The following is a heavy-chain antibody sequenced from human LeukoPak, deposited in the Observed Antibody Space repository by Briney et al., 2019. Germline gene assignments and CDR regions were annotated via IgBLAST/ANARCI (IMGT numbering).Heavy chain of an antibody. Sequence: ASVKVSCKASGYTFTGYYMHWVRQAPGQGLEWMGWISAYNGNTNYAQKLQGRVTMTTDTSTSTAYMELRSLRSDDTAVYYCARDGRYYDSSGYTHFDYWGQGTLVTVSS. CDR2: ISAYNGNT. CDR3: ARDGRYYDSSGYTHFDY. D-gene: IGHD3-22*01. V-gene: IGHV1-18*04. CDR1: GYTFTGYY. J-gene: IGHJ4*02.